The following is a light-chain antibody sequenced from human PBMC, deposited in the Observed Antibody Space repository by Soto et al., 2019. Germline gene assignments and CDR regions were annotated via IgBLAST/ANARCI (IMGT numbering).Light chain of an antibody. Sequence: QSALTQPPSASGSPGQSFTISCTGTSSDVGFYNFVSWYQQRPGKAPKLVIYEVTKRPSGVPDRFSGSKSGSTASLTVSGLQADDEADYYCASYAGTKLFVFGSGTKLTVL. CDR2: EVT. CDR3: ASYAGTKLFV. J-gene: IGLJ1*01. V-gene: IGLV2-8*01. CDR1: SSDVGFYNF.